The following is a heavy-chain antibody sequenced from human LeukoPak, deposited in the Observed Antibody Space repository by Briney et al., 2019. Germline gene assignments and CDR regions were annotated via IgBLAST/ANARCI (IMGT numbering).Heavy chain of an antibody. Sequence: ASVKVSCKASGYTFTNYGFSWVRQAPGQGLEWMGWISVYNGNTNYAQKLQGRVTMTTNTSTSTAYMELRSLRSDDTAVYYCARDRRLDYSDSCGPDYWGQGTLVTVSS. D-gene: IGHD3-22*01. CDR2: ISVYNGNT. CDR1: GYTFTNYG. V-gene: IGHV1-18*01. CDR3: ARDRRLDYSDSCGPDY. J-gene: IGHJ4*02.